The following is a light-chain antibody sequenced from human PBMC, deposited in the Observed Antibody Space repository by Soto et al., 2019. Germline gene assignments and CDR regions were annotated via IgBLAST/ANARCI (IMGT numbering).Light chain of an antibody. CDR1: QSVSSD. V-gene: IGKV3-15*01. CDR2: DAS. Sequence: EIVLTQSPATLSVSPGDRATLSCRASQSVSSDLAWFQQKPGQAPRFLIYDASTRATGIPARFSGSGSETDFTLTISSLQSEDFAIYYCQQYNNWPLTFGGVTKVEIK. CDR3: QQYNNWPLT. J-gene: IGKJ4*01.